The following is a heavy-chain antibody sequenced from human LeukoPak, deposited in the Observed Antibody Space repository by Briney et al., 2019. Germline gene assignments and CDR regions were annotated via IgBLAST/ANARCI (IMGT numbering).Heavy chain of an antibody. CDR3: AKSFAGIAAAGHP. V-gene: IGHV3-23*01. CDR1: GGSISSSSYY. D-gene: IGHD6-13*01. CDR2: ISGSGGST. J-gene: IGHJ5*02. Sequence: PSETLSLTCTVSGGSISSSSYYWGWIRQPPGKGLEWVSAISGSGGSTYYADSVKGRFTISRDNSKNTLYLQMNSLRAEDTAVYYCAKSFAGIAAAGHPWGQGTLVTVSS.